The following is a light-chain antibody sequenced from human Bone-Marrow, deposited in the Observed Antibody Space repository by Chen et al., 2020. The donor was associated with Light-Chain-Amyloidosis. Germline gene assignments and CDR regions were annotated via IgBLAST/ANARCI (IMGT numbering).Light chain of an antibody. V-gene: IGLV1-51*01. J-gene: IGLJ2*01. Sequence: QSVLTQPPSVSAAPGQKVSISGSGSSPNIGAHYVSWYQQLPGTAPKLLIYDISKRPSGIPDRFSGSKSGTSATLGIAGLQTGDEADYYCATWDSDLGAVAFGGGTKLTVL. CDR1: SPNIGAHY. CDR3: ATWDSDLGAVA. CDR2: DIS.